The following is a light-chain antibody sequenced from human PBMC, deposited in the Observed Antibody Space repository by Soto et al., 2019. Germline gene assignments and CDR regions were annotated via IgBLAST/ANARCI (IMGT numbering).Light chain of an antibody. V-gene: IGKV3-11*01. CDR2: DAS. CDR3: QQRSNWPPWT. J-gene: IGKJ1*01. CDR1: QSVSSY. Sequence: EIVLTQSPATLSLSPRERATLSCRASQSVSSYLAWYQQKPGQAPRLLIYDASNRATGIPARFSGSGSGTDFTLTISSLEPEDFAVYYCQQRSNWPPWTFGQGANVDTK.